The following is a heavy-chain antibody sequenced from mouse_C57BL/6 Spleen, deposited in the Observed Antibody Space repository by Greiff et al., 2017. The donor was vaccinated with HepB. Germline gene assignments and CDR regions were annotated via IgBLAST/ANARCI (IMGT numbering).Heavy chain of an antibody. D-gene: IGHD2-3*01. CDR2: IYPGSGNT. J-gene: IGHJ4*01. Sequence: QVQLQQSGAELVRPGASVKLSCKASGYTFPDYYINWVKQRPGQGLEWIARIYPGSGNTYYNEKFKGKATLTAEKSSSTAYMQLSSLTSEDSAVYFCARQDGYYNAMDYWGQGTSVTVSS. CDR3: ARQDGYYNAMDY. V-gene: IGHV1-76*01. CDR1: GYTFPDYY.